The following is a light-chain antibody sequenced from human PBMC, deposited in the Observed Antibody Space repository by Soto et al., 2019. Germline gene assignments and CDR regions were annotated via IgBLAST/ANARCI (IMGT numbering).Light chain of an antibody. J-gene: IGKJ1*01. CDR1: QGISSY. Sequence: AIRVTQSPSSFSASTGDRVTITCRASQGISSYLAWYQQKPGKAPKLLIYAASTLQSGVPSRSSGTGSGTDFTFTISSLLPEDFATYYCQQTYTTPRTFGQGTKVDI. V-gene: IGKV1-8*01. CDR3: QQTYTTPRT. CDR2: AAS.